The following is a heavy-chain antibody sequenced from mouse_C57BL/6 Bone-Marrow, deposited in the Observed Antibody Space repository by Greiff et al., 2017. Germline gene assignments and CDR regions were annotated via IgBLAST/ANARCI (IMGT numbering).Heavy chain of an antibody. Sequence: QVQLQQSGAELVKPGASVKLSCKASGYTFTSYWMHWVKQRPGQGLEWIGMIHPNSGSTNYNEKFKSKATLTVDKSSSTAYMQLSSLTAEDSAVYYCARHGGGWFAYWGQGTLVTVSA. D-gene: IGHD1-1*02. CDR2: IHPNSGST. CDR3: ARHGGGWFAY. V-gene: IGHV1-64*01. J-gene: IGHJ3*01. CDR1: GYTFTSYW.